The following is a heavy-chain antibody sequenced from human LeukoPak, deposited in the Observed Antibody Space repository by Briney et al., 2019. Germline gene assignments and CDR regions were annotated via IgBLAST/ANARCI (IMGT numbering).Heavy chain of an antibody. CDR2: ISPDGSDT. V-gene: IGHV5-51*01. J-gene: IGHJ4*02. D-gene: IGHD6-13*01. Sequence: GESLKISCNGSGYXFTNYWIGWVRQMPGKGLEWMGIISPDGSDTRYSPSFQGQVTISADKSITTAYLQWSSLKASDTAMYYCARLTSSWSFDYWGQGTLVTVSS. CDR3: ARLTSSWSFDY. CDR1: GYXFTNYW.